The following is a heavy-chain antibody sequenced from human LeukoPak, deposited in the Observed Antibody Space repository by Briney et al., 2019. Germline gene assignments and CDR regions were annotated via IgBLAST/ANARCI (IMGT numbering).Heavy chain of an antibody. Sequence: GGSLRLSCAASGFTFSSYAMSWVRQGPGKGLEWVSAISGSGGSTYYADSVKGRFTISRDNSKNTLYLQMNSLRAEDTAVYYCARARSSYGYGDAFDIWGQGTMVTVSS. CDR3: ARARSSYGYGDAFDI. D-gene: IGHD5-18*01. CDR1: GFTFSSYA. CDR2: ISGSGGST. V-gene: IGHV3-23*01. J-gene: IGHJ3*02.